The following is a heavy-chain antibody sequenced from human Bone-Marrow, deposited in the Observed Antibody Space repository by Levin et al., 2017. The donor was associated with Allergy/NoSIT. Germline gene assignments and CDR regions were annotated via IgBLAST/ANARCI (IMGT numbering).Heavy chain of an antibody. CDR3: ARALYNAVSELDH. D-gene: IGHD5-24*01. Sequence: GGSLRLSCAASGFTFSRYWMHWVRQAPGKGLVWVSRINSDESSIDYADSVTGRFTISRDNAKNTLYLQMNSLRAEDTAVYFCARALYNAVSELDHWGQGTLVTVSS. CDR1: GFTFSRYW. V-gene: IGHV3-74*01. J-gene: IGHJ4*02. CDR2: INSDESSI.